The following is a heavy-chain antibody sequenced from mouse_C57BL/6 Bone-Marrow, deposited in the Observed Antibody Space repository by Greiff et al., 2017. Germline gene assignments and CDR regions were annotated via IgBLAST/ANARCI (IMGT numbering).Heavy chain of an antibody. CDR1: GYTFTSYW. CDR3: ARGGIYYDYDGWAY. J-gene: IGHJ3*01. Sequence: VQLQQPGAELVRPGSSVKLSCKASGYTFTSYWMHWVKQRPIQGLEWIGNIDPSDSETHYNQKFKDKAALTVDKSSSTAYMQLSSLTSEDSAVYSCARGGIYYDYDGWAYWGQGTLVTVSA. CDR2: IDPSDSET. V-gene: IGHV1-52*01. D-gene: IGHD2-4*01.